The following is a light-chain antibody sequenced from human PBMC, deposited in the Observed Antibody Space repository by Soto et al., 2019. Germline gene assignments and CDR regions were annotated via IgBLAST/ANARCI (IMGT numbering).Light chain of an antibody. J-gene: IGLJ3*02. CDR1: RSNIGSNT. V-gene: IGLV1-44*01. CDR2: RTD. Sequence: QSALTQPPSASGAPGQRVTISCSGSRSNIGSNTVHWYQQFPGTAPKLLVYRTDHRPSGVPDRFSGSKSGTSASLAISGLQSDDESYYYCASWDDLLSGPVLGGGTKVTVL. CDR3: ASWDDLLSGPV.